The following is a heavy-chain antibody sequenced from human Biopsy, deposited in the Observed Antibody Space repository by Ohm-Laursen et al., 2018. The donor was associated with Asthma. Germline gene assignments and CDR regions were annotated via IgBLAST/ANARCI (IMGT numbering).Heavy chain of an antibody. CDR1: GYSLTDLS. CDR2: HEHEEGGT. J-gene: IGHJ4*02. Sequence: SETVSCKLSGYSLTDLSMHWARQAPGQGLEWMGGHEHEEGGTVHARRFQGRVTMTEDTSTDTAYMELSSLSSDDTAVYYCASDFPKDYVRYNFQFWGQGTLVTVSS. D-gene: IGHD4-17*01. V-gene: IGHV1-24*01. CDR3: ASDFPKDYVRYNFQF.